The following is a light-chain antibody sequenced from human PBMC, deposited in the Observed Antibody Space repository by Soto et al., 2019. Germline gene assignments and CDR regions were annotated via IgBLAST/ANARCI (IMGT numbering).Light chain of an antibody. Sequence: EIVLTQSPGTLSLSPGDRATLSCRASQSLSGDYLAWYQQKPGQAPRLLIYDAFRRATDIPARFSGSGSGTDFALTNSRLEPADFAVYFCQQYDTFPLTFGPGTKVEIQ. J-gene: IGKJ1*01. CDR3: QQYDTFPLT. CDR1: QSLSGDY. CDR2: DAF. V-gene: IGKV3-20*01.